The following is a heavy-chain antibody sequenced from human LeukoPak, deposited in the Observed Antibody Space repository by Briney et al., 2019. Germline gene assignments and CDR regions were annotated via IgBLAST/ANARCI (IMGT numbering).Heavy chain of an antibody. Sequence: PETLSLTCTVSGGSISSYYWSWIRQPPGKELEWIAYIYYSGSTNYNPSLKSRVTISVDTSKNQFSLKLSSVTAANTAVYYCARGGYYDKEAFDIWGQGTMVTVSS. V-gene: IGHV4-59*01. CDR2: IYYSGST. D-gene: IGHD3-22*01. CDR3: ARGGYYDKEAFDI. CDR1: GGSISSYY. J-gene: IGHJ3*02.